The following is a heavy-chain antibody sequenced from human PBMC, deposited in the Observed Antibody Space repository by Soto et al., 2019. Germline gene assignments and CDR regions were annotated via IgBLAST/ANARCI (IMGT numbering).Heavy chain of an antibody. CDR1: GGSMNTYY. D-gene: IGHD3-22*01. CDR3: ARLGGYYQAFDQ. Sequence: SETLSLTCTVSGGSMNTYYWGWFRQPPGKGLEWVGYIYYSGRTTYSPSLKSRVNISVDTSKNHFSLKLDSVTAADTAVYYCARLGGYYQAFDQWGQGSLVTVS. V-gene: IGHV4-59*08. CDR2: IYYSGRT. J-gene: IGHJ4*02.